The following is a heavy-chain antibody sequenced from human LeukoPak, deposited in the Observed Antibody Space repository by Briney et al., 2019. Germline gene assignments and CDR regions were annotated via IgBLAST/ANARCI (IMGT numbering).Heavy chain of an antibody. Sequence: SQTLSLTCAISGYSVSSNSAAWNWIRQSPSRGLEWLGRTYYRSKWYNDYAVSVKSRITINPDTSKNQFSLQLNSVTPEDTAVYYCARDGEFQGWGDCSRTSCSSRRLGDYWGQGTLVTVSS. D-gene: IGHD2-2*01. CDR2: TYYRSKWYN. J-gene: IGHJ4*02. CDR3: ARDGEFQGWGDCSRTSCSSRRLGDY. V-gene: IGHV6-1*01. CDR1: GYSVSSNSAA.